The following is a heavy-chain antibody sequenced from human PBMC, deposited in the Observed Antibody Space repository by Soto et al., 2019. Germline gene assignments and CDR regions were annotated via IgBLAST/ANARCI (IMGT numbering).Heavy chain of an antibody. CDR2: IYYSGST. D-gene: IGHD2-2*01. CDR3: ARLHGYCISSSCHGHYAMDV. CDR1: GGSISSGGYY. Sequence: SETLSLTCTVSGGSISSGGYYWSWIRQPPGKGLEWIGYIYYSGSTNYNPSLKSRVTISVDTSKNQFSLKLSSVTAADTAVYYCARLHGYCISSSCHGHYAMDVWGQGTTVTVS. V-gene: IGHV4-61*08. J-gene: IGHJ6*02.